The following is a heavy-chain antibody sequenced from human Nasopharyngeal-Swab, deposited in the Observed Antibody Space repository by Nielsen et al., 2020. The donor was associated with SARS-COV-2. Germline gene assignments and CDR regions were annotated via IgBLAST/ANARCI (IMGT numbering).Heavy chain of an antibody. J-gene: IGHJ6*02. CDR1: GFTFSSYW. CDR3: ARDSDIPYSGYGMDV. CDR2: IKQDGSEK. V-gene: IGHV3-7*01. D-gene: IGHD6-13*01. Sequence: GGSLRLSCAASGFTFSSYWMSWVRQAPGKGLEWVANIKQDGSEKYYVDSVKGRFTISGDNAKNSLYLQMNSLRAEDTAVYYCARDSDIPYSGYGMDVWGQGTTVTVSS.